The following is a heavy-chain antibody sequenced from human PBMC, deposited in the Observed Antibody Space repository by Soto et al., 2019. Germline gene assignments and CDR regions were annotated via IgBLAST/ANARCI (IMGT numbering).Heavy chain of an antibody. Sequence: PSETPSLACTVYGGSISSRVYYWALIRENPEWGLECIGIKYDSGSTDYNPSLKSRVTMSVDTSKNQFSLKLSSVTAADTAVYYCAREKNYYDSSGYYANWFDPWGQGTLVTVS. CDR1: GGSISSRVYY. J-gene: IGHJ5*02. CDR2: KYDSGST. D-gene: IGHD3-22*01. V-gene: IGHV4-39*07. CDR3: AREKNYYDSSGYYANWFDP.